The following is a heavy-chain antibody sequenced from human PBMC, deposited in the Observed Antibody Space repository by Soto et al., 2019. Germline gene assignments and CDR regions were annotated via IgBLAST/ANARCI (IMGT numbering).Heavy chain of an antibody. CDR2: ISDSGGNT. CDR1: GFTFSNYA. CDR3: AQISCPGVSCPSYYYGMEV. Sequence: PGRSLRLSCVASGFTFSNYAMAWVRHVPGKGLEAVSSISDSGGNTYYSDSVRGRFTISRDNSKDTLYLQMNTLRAVDTALYHCAQISCPGVSCPSYYYGMEVWGPGTTVTVSS. V-gene: IGHV3-23*01. D-gene: IGHD2-8*02. J-gene: IGHJ6*02.